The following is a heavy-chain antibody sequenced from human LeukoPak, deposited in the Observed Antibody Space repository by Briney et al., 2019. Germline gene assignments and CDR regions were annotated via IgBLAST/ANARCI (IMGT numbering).Heavy chain of an antibody. Sequence: GGSLRLSCATSGFIFSHFGLHWVRQAPGKGLEWVAAIQSDGSQEYFADSVKGRSTISRDKSKSTMYLQIDTLRAEDTAVYYCARDSCLIKTCLDYWGQGTLVTVSS. CDR1: GFIFSHFG. CDR2: IQSDGSQE. D-gene: IGHD3-10*01. CDR3: ARDSCLIKTCLDY. V-gene: IGHV3-33*01. J-gene: IGHJ4*02.